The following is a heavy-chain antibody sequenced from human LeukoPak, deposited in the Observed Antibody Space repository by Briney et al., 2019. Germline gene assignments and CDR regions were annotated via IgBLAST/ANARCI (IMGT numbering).Heavy chain of an antibody. CDR3: ARAQRRTNRNWFAP. Sequence: SETLSLTCAVYGGSFSGYYWSWIRQPPGKGLEWIGEINHSGSTNYNPSLKSRVTISVDTSKNQFSLKLSSVTAADTAVYYCARAQRRTNRNWFAPWGQGTLVTVSS. CDR2: INHSGST. V-gene: IGHV4-34*01. CDR1: GGSFSGYY. J-gene: IGHJ5*02. D-gene: IGHD1-14*01.